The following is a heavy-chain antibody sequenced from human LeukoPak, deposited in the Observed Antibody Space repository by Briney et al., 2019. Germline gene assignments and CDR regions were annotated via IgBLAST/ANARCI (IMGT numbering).Heavy chain of an antibody. CDR1: GLTFTTSA. CDR2: IVVDSGNT. D-gene: IGHD6-19*01. CDR3: APGSSGWYVDY. V-gene: IGHV1-58*01. J-gene: IGHJ4*02. Sequence: SVKVSCTSSGLTFTTSALQWLRQARGQRLEWIGWIVVDSGNTNYAQKFQERVTITSDMSTGTAYMELSILSSEDTAMYYCAPGSSGWYVDYWGQGTLVTVSS.